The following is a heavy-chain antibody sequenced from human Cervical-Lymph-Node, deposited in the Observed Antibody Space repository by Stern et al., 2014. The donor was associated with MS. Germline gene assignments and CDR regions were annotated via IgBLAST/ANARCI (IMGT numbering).Heavy chain of an antibody. CDR3: ARDQGDYYYYGMDV. CDR2: ISSSSSYI. CDR1: GFTFSSYS. V-gene: IGHV3-21*01. J-gene: IGHJ6*02. Sequence: EVQLVESGGGLVKPGGSLRLSCAASGFTFSSYSMNWVRQAPGKGLEWVSYISSSSSYIYYADSVKGRFTISRDNAKNSLYLQMNSLRAEDTAVYYCARDQGDYYYYGMDVWGQGTTVTVSS.